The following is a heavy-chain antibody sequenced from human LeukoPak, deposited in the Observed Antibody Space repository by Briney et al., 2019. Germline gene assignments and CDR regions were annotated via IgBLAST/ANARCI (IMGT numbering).Heavy chain of an antibody. J-gene: IGHJ4*02. Sequence: ASVKVSCKASGYTFTGYYMHWVRQAPGQGLEWMGWINPNSGGTNYAQKFQGRVTMTEDTSTDTAYMELSSLRSEDTAVYYCATLEITMVRGVIIISGFDYWGQGTLVTVSS. V-gene: IGHV1-2*02. CDR3: ATLEITMVRGVIIISGFDY. CDR1: GYTFTGYY. CDR2: INPNSGGT. D-gene: IGHD3-10*01.